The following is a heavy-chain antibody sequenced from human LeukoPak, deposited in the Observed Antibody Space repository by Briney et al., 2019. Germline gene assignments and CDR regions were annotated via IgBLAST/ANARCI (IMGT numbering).Heavy chain of an antibody. V-gene: IGHV4-34*01. J-gene: IGHJ5*02. CDR1: GGSFSGYY. Sequence: SETLSLTCAVYGGSFSGYYWSWIRQPPGKGLERIGEINHSGSTNYNPSLKSRVTISVDTSKNQFSLKLSSVTAADTAVYYCARDENGYVWGSFRAWGQGTLVTVSS. D-gene: IGHD3-16*02. CDR3: ARDENGYVWGSFRA. CDR2: INHSGST.